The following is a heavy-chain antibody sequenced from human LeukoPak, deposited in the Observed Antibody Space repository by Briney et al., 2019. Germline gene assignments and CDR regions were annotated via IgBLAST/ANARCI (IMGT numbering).Heavy chain of an antibody. CDR2: ISGSGGST. CDR1: GFTFSSYS. CDR3: AKDRGCSTSCYGEPDDAFDI. J-gene: IGHJ3*02. Sequence: GGSLRLSCAASGFTFSSYSMRWVRQAPGKGLEWVSAISGSGGSTYYADSVKGRFTISRDKSKNTLYLQMNSLRAEDTAVYYCAKDRGCSTSCYGEPDDAFDIWGQGTMATVSS. D-gene: IGHD2-2*01. V-gene: IGHV3-23*01.